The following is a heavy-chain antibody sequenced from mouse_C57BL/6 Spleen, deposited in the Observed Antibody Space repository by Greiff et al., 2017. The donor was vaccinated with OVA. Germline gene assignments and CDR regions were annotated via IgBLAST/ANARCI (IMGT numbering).Heavy chain of an antibody. J-gene: IGHJ2*01. D-gene: IGHD2-5*01. CDR2: ISPGDGDT. Sequence: QVQLQQSGPELVKPGASVKISCKASGSAFSSSWMNWVQQRPGKGLEWIGRISPGDGDTNYNGKFKGKATLTADKASSTAYMQLSSLTSEDSAVYFCAREGYSNHFDYWGQGTTLTVSS. CDR3: AREGYSNHFDY. CDR1: GSAFSSSW. V-gene: IGHV1-82*01.